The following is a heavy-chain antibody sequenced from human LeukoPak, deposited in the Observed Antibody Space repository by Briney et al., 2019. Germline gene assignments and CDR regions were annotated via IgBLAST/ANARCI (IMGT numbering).Heavy chain of an antibody. CDR1: GFTFSSYW. J-gene: IGHJ4*02. V-gene: IGHV3-7*05. Sequence: AGSLRLSCAASGFTFSSYWMSWVRQAPGKGMEWVANRKQDRSEKYYVDSVKGRFTISRDNAKISLYLQMNSLRAEDTAVYYCARAGGIQLWSPYFDYWGQGTLVTVSS. CDR3: ARAGGIQLWSPYFDY. CDR2: RKQDRSEK. D-gene: IGHD5-18*01.